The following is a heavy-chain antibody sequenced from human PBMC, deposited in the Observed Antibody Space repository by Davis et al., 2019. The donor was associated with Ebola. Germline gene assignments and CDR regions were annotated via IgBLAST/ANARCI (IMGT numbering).Heavy chain of an antibody. J-gene: IGHJ6*03. CDR3: ARAPLGGDFLWYYYMDV. CDR2: ISSSSSYT. D-gene: IGHD4-17*01. V-gene: IGHV3-11*06. CDR1: GFTFSDYY. Sequence: GGSLRLSCAASGFTFSDYYMSWIRQAPGKGLEWVSYISSSSSYTNYADSVKGRFTISRDNAKNSLYLQMNSLRAEDTAVYYCARAPLGGDFLWYYYMDVWGKGTTVTVSS.